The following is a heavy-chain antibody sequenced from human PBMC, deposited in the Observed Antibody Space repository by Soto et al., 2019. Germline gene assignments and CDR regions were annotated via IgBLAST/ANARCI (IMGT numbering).Heavy chain of an antibody. CDR3: ARFSVTTAPPDY. D-gene: IGHD4-17*01. CDR1: GYTFTSYA. V-gene: IGHV1-3*01. CDR2: INAGNGNT. J-gene: IGHJ4*02. Sequence: ASVKVSFKASGYTFTSYAMHWVRQAPGQRLEWMGWINAGNGNTKYSQKFQGRVTITRDTSASTAYMELSSLRSEDTAVYYCARFSVTTAPPDYWGQGTLVTVSS.